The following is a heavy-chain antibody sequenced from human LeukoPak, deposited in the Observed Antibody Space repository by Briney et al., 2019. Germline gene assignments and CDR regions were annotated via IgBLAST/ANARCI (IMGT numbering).Heavy chain of an antibody. CDR2: IRSKAYGGTT. Sequence: GGSLRLSCTGSGFIFGDYAVSWVRQAPGKGLEWVGFIRSKAYGGTTEHAASVQGRFTISRDDSKSIAYLQMTSLKTEDTAVYYCTIHDTSMATSVDXWGQGXLVTV. V-gene: IGHV3-49*04. CDR1: GFIFGDYA. D-gene: IGHD5-18*01. CDR3: TIHDTSMATSVDX. J-gene: IGHJ4*02.